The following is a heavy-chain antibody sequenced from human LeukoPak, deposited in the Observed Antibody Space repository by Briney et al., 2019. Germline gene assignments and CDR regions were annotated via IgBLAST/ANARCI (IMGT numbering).Heavy chain of an antibody. J-gene: IGHJ4*02. CDR3: AKVKWDSSGYFDY. D-gene: IGHD3-22*01. CDR2: ISNDGGYT. V-gene: IGHV3-23*01. CDR1: GFTFSSSA. Sequence: PGGSLRLSCAASGFTFSSSAMSWVRQAPGKGLEWVSAISNDGGYTYYADSVKGRFTISRDNSKNTVYLQMNSLRAEDTAIYYCAKVKWDSSGYFDYWGQGTLVTVSS.